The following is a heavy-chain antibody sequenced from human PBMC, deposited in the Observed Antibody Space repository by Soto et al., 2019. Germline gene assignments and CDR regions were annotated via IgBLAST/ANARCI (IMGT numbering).Heavy chain of an antibody. J-gene: IGHJ5*02. CDR1: GYSISSGYY. V-gene: IGHV4-38-2*01. Sequence: PAETLCVTCAVYGYSISSGYYWGWIRQPPGKGLEWIGSIYHSGSTYYNPSLKSRVTISVDTSKNQFSLKLSSVTAADTAVYYCARSTIFGVTGWFDPWGQGTLVTVSS. CDR2: IYHSGST. CDR3: ARSTIFGVTGWFDP. D-gene: IGHD3-3*01.